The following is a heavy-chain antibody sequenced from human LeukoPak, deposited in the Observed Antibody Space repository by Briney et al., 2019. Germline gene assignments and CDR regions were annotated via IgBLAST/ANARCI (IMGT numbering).Heavy chain of an antibody. CDR1: GYTLTELS. V-gene: IGHV1-24*01. J-gene: IGHJ4*02. CDR3: ARDPSSAAVAGILYYFDY. Sequence: ASVKVSCKVSGYTLTELSMHWVRQAPGKGLEWMGGFDPEDGETIYAQKFQGRVTMTEDTSTDTAYMELSSLRSEDTAVYYCARDPSSAAVAGILYYFDYWGQGTLVTVSS. D-gene: IGHD6-19*01. CDR2: FDPEDGET.